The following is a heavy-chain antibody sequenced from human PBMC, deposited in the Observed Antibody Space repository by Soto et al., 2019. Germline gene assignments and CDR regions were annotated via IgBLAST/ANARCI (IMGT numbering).Heavy chain of an antibody. D-gene: IGHD3-3*01. CDR3: ARVYDFWSGGTAFDI. Sequence: SETLSLTCAVSSGSISSSNWWSWVRQPPGKGLEWIGEIYHSGSTNYNPSLKSRVTISVDKSKNQFSLKLSSVTAADTAVYYCARVYDFWSGGTAFDIWGQGTMVTVSS. V-gene: IGHV4-4*02. J-gene: IGHJ3*02. CDR2: IYHSGST. CDR1: SGSISSSNW.